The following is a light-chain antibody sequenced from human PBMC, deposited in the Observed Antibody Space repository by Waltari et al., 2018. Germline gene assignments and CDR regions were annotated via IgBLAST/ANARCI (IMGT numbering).Light chain of an antibody. CDR2: SND. Sequence: QSVLTQPPSASGTPGQRVTIPFSGSSPNIGTNTVNWYQQLPGTAPKLLIYSNDLRPSGVPDRFSGSKSGTSASLAISGLQSEDEAYYYCASWDDSLNGHVFGTGTKVTVL. J-gene: IGLJ1*01. CDR3: ASWDDSLNGHV. CDR1: SPNIGTNT. V-gene: IGLV1-44*01.